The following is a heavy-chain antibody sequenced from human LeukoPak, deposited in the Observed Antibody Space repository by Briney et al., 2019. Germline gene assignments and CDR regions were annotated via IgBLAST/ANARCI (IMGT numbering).Heavy chain of an antibody. J-gene: IGHJ4*02. Sequence: GGSLRLSCAASGFTFSSYVMSWVRQAPGKGLEWVSAISGSGGSTYYADSVKGRFTISRDNSKNTLYLQMNSLRAEDTAVYYCANGDIVVVVAAHFDYWGQRTLVTVPS. CDR3: ANGDIVVVVAAHFDY. CDR2: ISGSGGST. D-gene: IGHD2-15*01. CDR1: GFTFSSYV. V-gene: IGHV3-23*01.